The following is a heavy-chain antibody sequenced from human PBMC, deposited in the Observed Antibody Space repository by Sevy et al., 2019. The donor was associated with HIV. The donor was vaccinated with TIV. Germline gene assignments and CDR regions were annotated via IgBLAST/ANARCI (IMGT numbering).Heavy chain of an antibody. D-gene: IGHD2-2*01. J-gene: IGHJ6*02. CDR2: ISGSGGST. V-gene: IGHV3-23*01. Sequence: GGSLRLSCVASGFTFSSYAMSWVRQAPGKGLEWVSAISGSGGSTYYADSVKGRFTISRDNSKNTLYLQMNSLRAEDTAVYYCARNYQLLTYYYYYGMDVWGQGTTVTVSS. CDR1: GFTFSSYA. CDR3: ARNYQLLTYYYYYGMDV.